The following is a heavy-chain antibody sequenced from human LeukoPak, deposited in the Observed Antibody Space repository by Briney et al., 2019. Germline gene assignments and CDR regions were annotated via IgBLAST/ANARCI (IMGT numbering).Heavy chain of an antibody. D-gene: IGHD4-17*01. V-gene: IGHV3-23*01. CDR2: ISGSGGST. CDR3: ATSVGFTVTNWFDP. CDR1: GFTFSSYA. Sequence: GGSLRLSCAASGFTFSSYAMSWVRQAPGKGLEWVSAISGSGGSTYYADSVKGRFTISRDNSKNTLYLQMNSLRAEDTAVYCCATSVGFTVTNWFDPWGQGTLVTVSS. J-gene: IGHJ5*02.